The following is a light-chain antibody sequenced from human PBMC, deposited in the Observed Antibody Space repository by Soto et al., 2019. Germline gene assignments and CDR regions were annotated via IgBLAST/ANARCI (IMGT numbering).Light chain of an antibody. V-gene: IGKV3D-20*02. J-gene: IGKJ5*01. Sequence: EIVLTQSPGTLSLSPGERATVSCRASQSLSGSYLAWYQQRPGQAPRLLIYGASSRATGIPDRFSGGGSGTDFTLTINRLEPEDFAVYYCQHRSIWPVSFGQGTRLEIK. CDR2: GAS. CDR1: QSLSGSY. CDR3: QHRSIWPVS.